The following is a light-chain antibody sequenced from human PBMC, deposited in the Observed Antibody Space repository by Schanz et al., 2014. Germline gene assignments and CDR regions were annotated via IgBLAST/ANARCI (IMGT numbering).Light chain of an antibody. CDR1: SGHSTYA. J-gene: IGLJ3*02. V-gene: IGLV4-69*01. Sequence: QSVLTQSPSASASLGASVKLTCTLSSGHSTYAIAWHQQQAEKGPRFLMNLNSDGSHSKGDGIPDRFSGSSSGAERFLTISSLQSEDEAVYYCQTWDTGIRVFGGGTKLTVL. CDR2: LNSDGSH. CDR3: QTWDTGIRV.